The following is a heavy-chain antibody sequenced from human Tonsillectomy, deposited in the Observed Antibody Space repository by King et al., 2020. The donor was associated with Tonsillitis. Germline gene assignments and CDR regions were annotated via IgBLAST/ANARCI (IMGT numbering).Heavy chain of an antibody. V-gene: IGHV3-30*02. D-gene: IGHD3-22*01. CDR2: IRYDGSNK. J-gene: IGHJ4*02. CDR1: GFTFSSYG. Sequence: VQLVESGGGVVQPGGSLRLSCAASGFTFSSYGMHWVRQAPGKGLEWVAFIRYDGSNKYYADSVKGRFTISRDNSKNTLYLQMNSLRAEDTAVYYCAKPYYDSSGYYYNYFDYWGQGTLVTVSS. CDR3: AKPYYDSSGYYYNYFDY.